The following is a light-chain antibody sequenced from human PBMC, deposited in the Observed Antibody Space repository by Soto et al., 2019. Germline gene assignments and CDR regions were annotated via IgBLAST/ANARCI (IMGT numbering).Light chain of an antibody. CDR3: SSYTISNTLI. CDR2: DVT. CDR1: SGDVGGYNY. J-gene: IGLJ2*01. V-gene: IGLV2-14*03. Sequence: QSALTQPASLSGSPGQSITISCTGTSGDVGGYNYVSWYQQHPGKAPKLLIYDVTDRPSGVSYRFSGSKSGNTASLTISGLQAEDEADYYCSSYTISNTLIFGGGTKVTVL.